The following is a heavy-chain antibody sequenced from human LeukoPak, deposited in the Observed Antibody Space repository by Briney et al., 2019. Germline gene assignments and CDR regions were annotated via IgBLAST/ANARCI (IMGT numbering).Heavy chain of an antibody. CDR2: ISYDGSNK. Sequence: PGGSLRLSCAASGFTFSSYGMHWVRQAPGKGLEWVAVISYDGSNKYYADCVKGRFTISRDNSKNTLYLQMNSLRAEDTAVYYCAKEGDGDPRMDVWGQGTTVTVSS. CDR3: AKEGDGDPRMDV. V-gene: IGHV3-30*18. D-gene: IGHD4-17*01. CDR1: GFTFSSYG. J-gene: IGHJ6*02.